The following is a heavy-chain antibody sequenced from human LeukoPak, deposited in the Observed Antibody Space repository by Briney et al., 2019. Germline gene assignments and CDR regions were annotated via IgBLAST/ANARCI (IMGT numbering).Heavy chain of an antibody. J-gene: IGHJ4*02. CDR2: IYTSGST. D-gene: IGHD3-22*01. CDR3: ARDLRDSSGYTNGVFDY. Sequence: SETLSLTRTVSGGSISPYYWSWIRQPAGKGLEWIGRIYTSGSTNYNPSLKCRVTISVDKSKDQFSLKLSSVTAADTAVYYCARDLRDSSGYTNGVFDYWGQGTLVTVSS. CDR1: GGSISPYY. V-gene: IGHV4-4*07.